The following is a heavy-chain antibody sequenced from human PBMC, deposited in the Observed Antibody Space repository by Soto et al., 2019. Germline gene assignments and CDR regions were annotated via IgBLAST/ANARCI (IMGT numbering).Heavy chain of an antibody. D-gene: IGHD3-3*01. CDR1: GYTFTNYV. Sequence: GASVKVSCKTSGYTFTNYVVDWVRQAPGQGLEWMGWINSGNGNTKYSEKFQGRVTITRDTSASTAYMELNSLTSEDTAVYYCARGLTIFGVVIGYWCQGTLVTVSS. V-gene: IGHV1-3*01. J-gene: IGHJ4*02. CDR2: INSGNGNT. CDR3: ARGLTIFGVVIGY.